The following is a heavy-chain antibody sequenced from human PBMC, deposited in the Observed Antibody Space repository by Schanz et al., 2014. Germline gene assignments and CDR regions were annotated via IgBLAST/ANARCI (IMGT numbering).Heavy chain of an antibody. Sequence: QVQLVESGGGVVQPGGSLRLSCAASGFTFSSSGMHWVRQAPGKGLEWVAFIPSDESNKYYIDSVKGRFTISRDNSRETMFLQMNTLRPDDTAVDYCAKDEGYNYGYIFDYWGQGTLVTVSS. V-gene: IGHV3-30*02. CDR2: IPSDESNK. CDR3: AKDEGYNYGYIFDY. J-gene: IGHJ4*02. CDR1: GFTFSSSG. D-gene: IGHD5-18*01.